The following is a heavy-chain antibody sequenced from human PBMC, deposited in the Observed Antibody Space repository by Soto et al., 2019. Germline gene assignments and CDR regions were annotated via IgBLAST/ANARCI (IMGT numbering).Heavy chain of an antibody. CDR3: ARDPADYGDYDYYGMDV. D-gene: IGHD4-17*01. J-gene: IGHJ6*02. Sequence: EVQLVESGGGLVKPGGSLRLSCAASGFTFSSYSMNWVRQAPGKGLEWVSSISSSSSYIYYADSVKGRFTISRDNAKNSRYRQMNSLRAEDTAVYYGARDPADYGDYDYYGMDVWGQGTMVTVSS. V-gene: IGHV3-21*01. CDR1: GFTFSSYS. CDR2: ISSSSSYI.